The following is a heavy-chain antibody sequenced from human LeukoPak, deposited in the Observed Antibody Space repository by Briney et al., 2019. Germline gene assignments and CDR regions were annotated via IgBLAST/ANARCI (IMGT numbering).Heavy chain of an antibody. CDR2: INSDGSST. V-gene: IGHV3-74*01. D-gene: IGHD4-17*01. CDR3: TREQRTVTSFDY. Sequence: GGSLRLSCAASGFTFSGYWMHWVRQAPGKGLVWVSRINSDGSSTTYADSVKGRFTISRDNAKNTLYLQMNSLRAEDTAVYYCTREQRTVTSFDYWGKGTLVTVSS. CDR1: GFTFSGYW. J-gene: IGHJ4*02.